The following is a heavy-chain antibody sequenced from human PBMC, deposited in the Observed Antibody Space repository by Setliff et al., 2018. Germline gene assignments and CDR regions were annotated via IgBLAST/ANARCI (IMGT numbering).Heavy chain of an antibody. J-gene: IGHJ6*02. CDR3: AKEYVVISFVRNSHQHYGMDA. CDR1: GASLSSGSYY. CDR2: IYTNGAT. V-gene: IGHV4-61*09. D-gene: IGHD2-21*01. Sequence: SETLSLTCTVSGASLSSGSYYWSWIRQSAGKGLEWIGHIYTNGATSYSPSLKSRVSISADTSKNVLSLRLTSVTAADTAVYYCAKEYVVISFVRNSHQHYGMDAWGPGTTVTVSS.